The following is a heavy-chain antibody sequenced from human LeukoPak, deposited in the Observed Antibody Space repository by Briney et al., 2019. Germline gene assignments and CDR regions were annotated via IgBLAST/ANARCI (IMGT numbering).Heavy chain of an antibody. CDR2: ISGGSGFM. Sequence: GGSLRLSCAGSGFTFSGAYMAWMRQAPGKGLECVSYISGGSGFMSYVDSVKGRFSISRDNANNSLYLQMNSLRAEDTAVYYCARDRLGDYDHSGYYDKWGQGTLVTVSS. D-gene: IGHD3-22*01. CDR3: ARDRLGDYDHSGYYDK. V-gene: IGHV3-11*01. J-gene: IGHJ4*02. CDR1: GFTFSGAY.